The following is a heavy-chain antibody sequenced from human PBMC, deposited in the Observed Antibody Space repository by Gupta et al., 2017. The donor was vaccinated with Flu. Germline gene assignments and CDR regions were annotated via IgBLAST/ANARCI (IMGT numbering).Heavy chain of an antibody. CDR2: TADSGGAP. Sequence: SAHGLAWVRQATGKGLEWLTGTADSGGAPSYAASVKGRFTVSRDNSKNTLYLQMNSLTVEDTARYYCAKGEHRGTYSELDSWCQGTLVTVSS. CDR3: AKGEHRGTYSELDS. CDR1: SAHG. D-gene: IGHD1-26*01. J-gene: IGHJ4*02. V-gene: IGHV3-23*01.